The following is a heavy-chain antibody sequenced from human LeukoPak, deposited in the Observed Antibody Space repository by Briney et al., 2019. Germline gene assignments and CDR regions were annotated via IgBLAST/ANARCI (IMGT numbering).Heavy chain of an antibody. D-gene: IGHD3-22*01. CDR1: GGSISSYY. CDR3: ARETLRDSSGYYNDY. V-gene: IGHV4-4*07. CDR2: IYTSGST. Sequence: SETLSLTCTVSGGSISSYYWSWTRQPAGKGLEWIGRIYTSGSTNYNPSLKSRVTMSVDTSKNQFSLKLSSVTAADTAVYYCARETLRDSSGYYNDYWGQGTLVTVSS. J-gene: IGHJ4*02.